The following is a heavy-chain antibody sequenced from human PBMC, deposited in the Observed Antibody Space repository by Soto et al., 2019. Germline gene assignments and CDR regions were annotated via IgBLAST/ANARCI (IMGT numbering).Heavy chain of an antibody. CDR3: ARASGYDKWDTLNY. Sequence: QVQLVESGGGVVQPGRSLILSCTASGFTFRSYARHLVRQSPGTWLEWVASVSYDGGNEHYADSVKGRFTISRDNSKKTLSLQMNSLRVEDTAVFYGARASGYDKWDTLNYWGQGTQVTVSS. V-gene: IGHV3-30-3*01. D-gene: IGHD5-12*01. CDR2: VSYDGGNE. CDR1: GFTFRSYA. J-gene: IGHJ4*02.